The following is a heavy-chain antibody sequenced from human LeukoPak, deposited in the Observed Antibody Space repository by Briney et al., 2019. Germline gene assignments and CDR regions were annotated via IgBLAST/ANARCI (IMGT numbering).Heavy chain of an antibody. CDR2: IYYSGST. CDR1: GGSISSSSYY. Sequence: SETLSLTCTVSGGSISSSSYYWGWIRQPPGKGLEWIGSIYYSGSTYYNPSLKSRVTISVDTSKNQFSLKLSSVTAADTAVYYCAVNYGDYEAFDIWGQGTMVTVSS. J-gene: IGHJ3*02. CDR3: AVNYGDYEAFDI. D-gene: IGHD4-17*01. V-gene: IGHV4-39*07.